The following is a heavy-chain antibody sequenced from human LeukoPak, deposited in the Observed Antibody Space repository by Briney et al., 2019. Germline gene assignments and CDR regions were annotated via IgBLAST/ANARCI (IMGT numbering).Heavy chain of an antibody. V-gene: IGHV4-34*01. CDR2: INHSGST. CDR3: ARGGRLLWFGESYYYGMDV. J-gene: IGHJ6*02. D-gene: IGHD3-10*01. Sequence: SETLSLTCAVYGGSFSGYYWSWIRQPPGKGLEWIGEINHSGSTYYNPSLKSRVTISVDTSKNQFSLKLSSVTAADTAVYYCARGGRLLWFGESYYYGMDVWGQGTTVTVSS. CDR1: GGSFSGYY.